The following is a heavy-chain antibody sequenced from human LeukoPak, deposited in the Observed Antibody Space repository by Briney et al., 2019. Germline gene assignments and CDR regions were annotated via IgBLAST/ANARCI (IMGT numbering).Heavy chain of an antibody. D-gene: IGHD2-8*01. CDR2: INTNTGTP. Sequence: ASVKVSCKASGYTFTNYAINWVRQAPGQGLEWMGWINTNTGTPTSAQGFTGRFVFSLDTSVNTAYLQISSLKAEDTAVYYCARRPYCTNGVCYGELGFGPWGQGTLVTVSS. V-gene: IGHV7-4-1*02. CDR1: GYTFTNYA. J-gene: IGHJ5*02. CDR3: ARRPYCTNGVCYGELGFGP.